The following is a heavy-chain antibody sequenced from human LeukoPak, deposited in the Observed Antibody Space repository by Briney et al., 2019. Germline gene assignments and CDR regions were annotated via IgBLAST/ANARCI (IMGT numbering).Heavy chain of an antibody. CDR3: ARDEIYYDILTGYRHFDY. V-gene: IGHV3-11*06. Sequence: PGGSLRLSCAASGFSFSGSYMSWIRQAPGKGLEWVSYISGSSNDINYADSVKGRFTVSRDNTKNSLFLQMNSLRAEDTAVYYCARDEIYYDILTGYRHFDYWGQGTLVTVFS. CDR1: GFSFSGSY. D-gene: IGHD3-9*01. CDR2: ISGSSNDI. J-gene: IGHJ4*02.